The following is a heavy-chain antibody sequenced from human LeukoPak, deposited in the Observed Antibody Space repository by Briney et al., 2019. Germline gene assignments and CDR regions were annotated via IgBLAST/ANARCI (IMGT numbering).Heavy chain of an antibody. V-gene: IGHV3-73*01. Sequence: GGSLRLSCAASGLTFSGSAMHWVRQASGKGLEWVGRIRSKANSYATAYAASVKGRFTISRDDSKNTAYLQMNSLKTEDTAVYYCTRERYGDFDYWGQEPWSPSPQ. CDR1: GLTFSGSA. J-gene: IGHJ4*01. CDR2: IRSKANSYAT. D-gene: IGHD4-17*01. CDR3: TRERYGDFDY.